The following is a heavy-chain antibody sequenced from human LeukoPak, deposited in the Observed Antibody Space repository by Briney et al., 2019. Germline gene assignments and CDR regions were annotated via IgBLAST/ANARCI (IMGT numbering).Heavy chain of an antibody. J-gene: IGHJ5*02. CDR3: ARGRGGYCSSTSCRGGWFDP. CDR2: ITPILGIA. V-gene: IGHV1-69*04. Sequence: SVKVSCKASGGTFSSYAISWVRQAPGQGLEWMGRITPILGIANYAQKFQGRVTITADKSTSTAYMELSSLRSEDTAVYYCARGRGGYCSSTSCRGGWFDPWGQGTLVTVSS. CDR1: GGTFSSYA. D-gene: IGHD2-2*01.